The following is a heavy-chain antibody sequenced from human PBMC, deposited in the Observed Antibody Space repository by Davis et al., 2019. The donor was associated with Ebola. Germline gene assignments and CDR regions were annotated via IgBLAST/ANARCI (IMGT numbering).Heavy chain of an antibody. CDR2: IRSKANSYAT. CDR3: TITVNPFDY. CDR1: GFTFSGSA. Sequence: GESLKTSCAASGFTFSGSAKHWVRQASGKGLEWVGRIRSKANSYATAYAASVKGRFTISRDDSKNTAYLQMNSLKTEDTAVYYCTITVNPFDYLGQGTLVTVSS. D-gene: IGHD4-17*01. V-gene: IGHV3-73*01. J-gene: IGHJ4*02.